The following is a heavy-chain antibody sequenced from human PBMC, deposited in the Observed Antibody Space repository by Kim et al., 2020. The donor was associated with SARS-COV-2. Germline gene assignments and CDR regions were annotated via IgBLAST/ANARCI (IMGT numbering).Heavy chain of an antibody. V-gene: IGHV4-39*01. J-gene: IGHJ4*02. CDR1: GGSISSSSYY. CDR2: IYYSGST. CDR3: WGTDGGLEGVDY. D-gene: IGHD1-1*01. Sequence: SETLSLTCTVSGGSISSSSYYWGWIRQPPGKGLEWIGSIYYSGSTYYNPSLKSRVTISVDTSKNQFSLKLSSVTAADTAVYYCWGTDGGLEGVDYWGQGTLVTVSS.